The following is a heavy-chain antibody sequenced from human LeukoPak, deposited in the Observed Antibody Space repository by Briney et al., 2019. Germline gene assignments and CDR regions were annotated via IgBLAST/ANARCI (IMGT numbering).Heavy chain of an antibody. V-gene: IGHV4-34*01. D-gene: IGHD6-13*01. Sequence: TSETLSLTCAVYGGTFSGYYWSWIRQPPGKGLEWIGEIYHSGSTNYNPSLKSRVTISVDKSKNQFSLKLSSVTAADTAVYYCARDSRSSSSGYWGQGTLVTVSS. CDR2: IYHSGST. CDR3: ARDSRSSSSGY. CDR1: GGTFSGYY. J-gene: IGHJ4*02.